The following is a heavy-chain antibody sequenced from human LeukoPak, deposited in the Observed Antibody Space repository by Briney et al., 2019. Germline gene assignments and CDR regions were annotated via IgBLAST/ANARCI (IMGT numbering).Heavy chain of an antibody. CDR3: ARDLGDYYDSSGSPFDI. Sequence: SQTLSLTCTVSGGSISSGGYYWSWIRQHPGKGLEWIGYIYYSGSTYYNPSLKSRVTISVDTSKNQFSLKLSSVTAADTAVYYCARDLGDYYDSSGSPFDIWGQGTMVTVSS. J-gene: IGHJ3*02. CDR2: IYYSGST. V-gene: IGHV4-31*03. D-gene: IGHD3-22*01. CDR1: GGSISSGGYY.